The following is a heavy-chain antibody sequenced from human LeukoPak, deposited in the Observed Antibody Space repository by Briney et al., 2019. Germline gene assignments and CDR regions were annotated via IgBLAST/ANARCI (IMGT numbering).Heavy chain of an antibody. Sequence: GVSLRLSCATFGFTFSSYGFHWVRQAPVKGLEWVAVIWFDGSKRYYADSVKGRFTISRDDSKNTVYLQMDSLRAEDTAMYYCARDRGDYSDYSDFFDAWGQGILVTVSS. D-gene: IGHD4-11*01. CDR1: GFTFSSYG. V-gene: IGHV3-33*01. CDR2: IWFDGSKR. J-gene: IGHJ4*02. CDR3: ARDRGDYSDYSDFFDA.